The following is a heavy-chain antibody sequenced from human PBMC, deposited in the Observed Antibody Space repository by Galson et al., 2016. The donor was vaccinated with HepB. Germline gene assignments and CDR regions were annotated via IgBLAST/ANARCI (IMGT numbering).Heavy chain of an antibody. V-gene: IGHV3-21*01. CDR2: ISSAGGYL. J-gene: IGHJ4*02. Sequence: LRLSCAASGFTFSIYTMNWVRQAPGKGLEWVSSISSAGGYLYYADSVEGRFTISRDNAKKSLYLQMNSLRDEDTAVYYCARANMAAAGVDFDFWGRGTLVTVSS. D-gene: IGHD6-13*01. CDR1: GFTFSIYT. CDR3: ARANMAAAGVDFDF.